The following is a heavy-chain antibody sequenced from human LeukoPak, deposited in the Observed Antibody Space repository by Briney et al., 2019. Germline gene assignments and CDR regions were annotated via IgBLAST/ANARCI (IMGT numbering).Heavy chain of an antibody. D-gene: IGHD1-26*01. CDR1: GVSISSSSYY. Sequence: MASETLSLTCTVSGVSISSSSYYWGWIRQPPGKGLEWIGSIYYSGSTYYNPSLKSRVTISVDTSKNQFSLKLSSVTAADTAVYYCARLKSGSYTFQHWGQGTLVTVSS. CDR2: IYYSGST. V-gene: IGHV4-39*01. CDR3: ARLKSGSYTFQH. J-gene: IGHJ1*01.